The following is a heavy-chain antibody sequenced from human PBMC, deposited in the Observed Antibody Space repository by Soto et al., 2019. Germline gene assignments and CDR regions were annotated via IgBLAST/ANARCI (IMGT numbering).Heavy chain of an antibody. Sequence: SETLSLTCAVYGGSFSGYYWSWIRQPPGRGLEWIGVINHSGTTNYNPSLKSRLTMSVDTSKNHFSLNLSSVTAADTAVYYCARRTGSSTYYFDYWGQGALVTVSS. CDR3: ARRTGSSTYYFDY. CDR1: GGSFSGYY. V-gene: IGHV4-34*01. J-gene: IGHJ4*02. D-gene: IGHD6-6*01. CDR2: INHSGTT.